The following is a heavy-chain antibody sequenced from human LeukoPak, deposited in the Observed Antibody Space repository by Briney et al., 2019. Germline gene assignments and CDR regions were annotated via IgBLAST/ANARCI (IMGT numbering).Heavy chain of an antibody. Sequence: ASVKVSFTASGYTFTCYYIHWVRQAPGQGLDWMGWINPDSGGTNYAQKFQGRVTMTRDTSITTAYMELSRLRSDDTAVYYCARESSGPFLGYWGQGTLVTVSS. CDR1: GYTFTCYY. J-gene: IGHJ4*02. D-gene: IGHD3-22*01. V-gene: IGHV1-2*02. CDR2: INPDSGGT. CDR3: ARESSGPFLGY.